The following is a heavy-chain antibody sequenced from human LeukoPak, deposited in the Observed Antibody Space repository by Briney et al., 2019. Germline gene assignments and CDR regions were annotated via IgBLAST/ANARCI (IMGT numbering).Heavy chain of an antibody. CDR2: MNPNSGNT. CDR1: GYTFASYD. D-gene: IGHD2-15*01. Sequence: ASVKVSCKASGYTFASYDINWVRQATGQGLEWMGWMNPNSGNTGYAQKFQGRVTMTRDTSISTAYMELSRLRSDDTAVYYCARVCSGGSCYSVGAFDIWGQGTMVTVSS. J-gene: IGHJ3*02. CDR3: ARVCSGGSCYSVGAFDI. V-gene: IGHV1-8*01.